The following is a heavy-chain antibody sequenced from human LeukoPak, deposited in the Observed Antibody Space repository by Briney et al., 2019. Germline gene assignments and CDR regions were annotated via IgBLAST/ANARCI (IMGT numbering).Heavy chain of an antibody. CDR1: GFTFSNYY. J-gene: IGHJ4*02. Sequence: GGSLRLSCAASGFTFSNYYMRWVRQAPGKGLEWVSAISDSGGSTYYADSVKGRFTISRDNSKNTLYLQMNSLRAEDTALYYCAKDQHSRVGVIRFDYWGQENLVTVSS. V-gene: IGHV3-23*01. CDR2: ISDSGGST. CDR3: AKDQHSRVGVIRFDY. D-gene: IGHD6-13*01.